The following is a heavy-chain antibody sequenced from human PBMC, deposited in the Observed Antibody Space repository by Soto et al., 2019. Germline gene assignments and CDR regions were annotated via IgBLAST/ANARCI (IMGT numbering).Heavy chain of an antibody. CDR2: IWYDGSNK. CDR3: ARAPYYYATDI. V-gene: IGHV3-33*01. CDR1: GFTFSSYG. J-gene: IGHJ3*02. Sequence: LRLSCAASGFTFSSYGMHWVRQAPGKGLEWVAVIWYDGSNKYYADSVKGRFTISRDNSKSTLYLQMNSLRAEDTAVYYCARAPYYYATDIWGQGTMVTVSS. D-gene: IGHD3-10*01.